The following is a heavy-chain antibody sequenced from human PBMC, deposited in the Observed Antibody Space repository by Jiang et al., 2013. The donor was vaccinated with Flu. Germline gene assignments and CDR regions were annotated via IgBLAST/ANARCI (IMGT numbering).Heavy chain of an antibody. CDR2: IHHTGST. V-gene: IGHV4-59*01. Sequence: TYYWSWIRPAPTGRDVEWIGYIHHTGSTSYKPSLRSRVTMSLDTSRTQFSLHLTSVTAADTAVYYCARDLDYDSDYSDAFDIWGRGDNGHRLL. J-gene: IGHJ3*02. D-gene: IGHD3-22*01. CDR3: ARDLDYDSDYSDAFDI. CDR1: TYY.